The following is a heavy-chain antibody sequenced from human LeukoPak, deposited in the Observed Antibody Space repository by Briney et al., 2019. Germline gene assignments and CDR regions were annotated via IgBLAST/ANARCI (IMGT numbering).Heavy chain of an antibody. D-gene: IGHD6-19*01. V-gene: IGHV5-10-1*01. CDR1: GYTFTNYW. CDR3: ARQSGSGSSISPDFAY. J-gene: IGHJ4*02. CDR2: IDPSDSYS. Sequence: GESLKISCKGSGYTFTNYWITWVRQMPGKGREWMGRIDPSDSYSDYRPSCQGHVTVSVDKSISTAYLEWSSLKASDTARYYCARQSGSGSSISPDFAYWGQGTLVTVSS.